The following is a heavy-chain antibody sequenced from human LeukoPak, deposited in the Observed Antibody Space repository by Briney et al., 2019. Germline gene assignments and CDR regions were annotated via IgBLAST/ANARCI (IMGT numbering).Heavy chain of an antibody. Sequence: SVKVSCKASGGTFSSYAISWVRQAPGQGLEWMGRIIPIFGTANYAQKFQGRVTITTDESTSTAYMELSSLRSEDTAVYYCARDPGFYGGNSFVFYYWGQGTLATVSS. CDR1: GGTFSSYA. J-gene: IGHJ4*02. CDR3: ARDPGFYGGNSFVFYY. V-gene: IGHV1-69*05. D-gene: IGHD4-23*01. CDR2: IIPIFGTA.